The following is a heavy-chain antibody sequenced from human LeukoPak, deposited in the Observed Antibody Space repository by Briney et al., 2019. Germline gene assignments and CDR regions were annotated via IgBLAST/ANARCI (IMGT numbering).Heavy chain of an antibody. CDR3: ARESTTGLRDYFDY. CDR1: GFTFSSYS. V-gene: IGHV3-21*01. Sequence: GGSLRLSCAASGFTFSSYSMNWVRQAPGKGLEWVSSISSSSSYIYYADSVKGRFTISRDNAKNSLYLQMNSLRAEDTAVYYCARESTTGLRDYFDYWGQGALVTVSS. J-gene: IGHJ4*02. D-gene: IGHD4-17*01. CDR2: ISSSSSYI.